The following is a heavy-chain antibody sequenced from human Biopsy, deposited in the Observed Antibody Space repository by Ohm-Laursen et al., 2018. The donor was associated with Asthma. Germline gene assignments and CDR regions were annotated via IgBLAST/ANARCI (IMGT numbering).Heavy chain of an antibody. Sequence: TQTLTLTCTVSGFSLRNARMGVAWIRQPPGKALEWLAHIFSNEEKSYSTSLKSRITISKDTAKSQVVLTMSNMDPVDTATYYCARVVNYDFRSGYWFDPWGQGTLVTVSS. V-gene: IGHV2-26*01. CDR3: ARVVNYDFRSGYWFDP. D-gene: IGHD3-3*01. J-gene: IGHJ5*02. CDR2: IFSNEEK. CDR1: GFSLRNARMG.